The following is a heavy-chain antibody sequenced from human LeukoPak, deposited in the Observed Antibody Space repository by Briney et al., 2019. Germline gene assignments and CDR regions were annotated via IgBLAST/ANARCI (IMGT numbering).Heavy chain of an antibody. CDR2: ISGSGGST. V-gene: IGHV3-23*01. CDR3: AKDMVRGVIYFLDY. CDR1: GFTFSSYA. Sequence: PGRSLRLSCAASGFTFSSYAMSWVRQAPAKGLEWVSGISGSGGSTYYADSVKGRFTISRDNPKNTLYLQMNSLSAEDTAVSYCAKDMVRGVIYFLDYWGQGTLVTVSS. J-gene: IGHJ4*02. D-gene: IGHD3-10*01.